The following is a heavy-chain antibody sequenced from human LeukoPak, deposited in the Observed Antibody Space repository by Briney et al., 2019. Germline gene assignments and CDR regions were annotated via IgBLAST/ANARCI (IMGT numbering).Heavy chain of an antibody. CDR2: INHFGST. J-gene: IGHJ5*02. Sequence: SETLSLTCAVYGGSFIGYYWSWIRQPPGKGLEWIGEINHFGSTNYNPSLKSRVTISIDTSKNQFSLKLSSVTAADTAVYYCARGRISTVTTPLLYNWFDPWGQGTLVTVSS. CDR1: GGSFIGYY. D-gene: IGHD4-11*01. CDR3: ARGRISTVTTPLLYNWFDP. V-gene: IGHV4-34*01.